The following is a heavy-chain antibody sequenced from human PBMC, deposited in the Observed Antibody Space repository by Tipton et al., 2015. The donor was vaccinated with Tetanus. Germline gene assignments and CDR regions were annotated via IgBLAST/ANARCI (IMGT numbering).Heavy chain of an antibody. CDR2: IYYSGST. Sequence: GEALSNGDYYWSWIRQPPGKGLESIGYIYYSGSTYYNPSLKSRVTISVDTPKNQFSLRLSSVTAADTAVYYCARDHGITWGGMGYYYGMDVWGQGTTVTVSS. CDR1: GEALSNGDYY. J-gene: IGHJ6*02. V-gene: IGHV4-30-4*01. D-gene: IGHD3-16*01. CDR3: ARDHGITWGGMGYYYGMDV.